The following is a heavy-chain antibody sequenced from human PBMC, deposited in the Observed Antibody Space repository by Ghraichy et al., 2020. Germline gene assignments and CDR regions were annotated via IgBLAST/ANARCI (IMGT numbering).Heavy chain of an antibody. Sequence: SETLSLTCTVSGGSISSSSYYWGWIRQPPGKGLEWIGSIYYSGSTYYNPSLKSRVTISVDTSKNQFSLKLSSVTAADTAVYYCARQRSGDNWFDPWGQGTLVHVSP. CDR2: IYYSGST. J-gene: IGHJ5*02. V-gene: IGHV4-39*01. D-gene: IGHD3-3*01. CDR1: GGSISSSSYY. CDR3: ARQRSGDNWFDP.